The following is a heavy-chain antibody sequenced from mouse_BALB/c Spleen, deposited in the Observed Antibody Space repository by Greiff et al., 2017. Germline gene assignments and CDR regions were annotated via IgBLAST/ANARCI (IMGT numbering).Heavy chain of an antibody. Sequence: VQLQQSGPSLVKPSQTLSLTCSVTGDSITSGYWNWIRKFPGNKLEYMGYISYSGSTYYNPSLKSRISITRDTSKNQYYLQLNSVTTEDTATYYCARCYYGNPAWFAYWGQGTLVTVSA. CDR3: ARCYYGNPAWFAY. V-gene: IGHV3-8*02. CDR1: GDSITSGY. D-gene: IGHD2-1*01. J-gene: IGHJ3*01. CDR2: ISYSGST.